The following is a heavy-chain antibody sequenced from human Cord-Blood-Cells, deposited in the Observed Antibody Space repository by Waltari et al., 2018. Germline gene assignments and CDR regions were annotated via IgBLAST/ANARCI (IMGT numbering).Heavy chain of an antibody. D-gene: IGHD6-6*01. CDR1: GYTFEFYA. CDR3: AALAAHDAFDI. J-gene: IGHJ3*02. Sequence: VKLMQSGGGLVQPDLSLRLSSSATGYTFEFYAMYWVRQATGKELEWVSGISWNSGSIGYADSVKGRFTISRDYAKSALYLQMNSLRAEDMALYFCAALAAHDAFDIWGQGTMVTVSS. V-gene: IGHV3-9*03. CDR2: ISWNSGSI.